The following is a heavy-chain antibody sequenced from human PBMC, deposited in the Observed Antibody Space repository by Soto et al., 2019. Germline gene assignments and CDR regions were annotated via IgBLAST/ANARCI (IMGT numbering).Heavy chain of an antibody. J-gene: IGHJ4*02. Sequence: TFNTYYLHWVRQAPGQALEWMGVIHPSGGGTTYAQKFLGRVTVTRDTSTSTVFMELSSLRSDDTAVYYCARGGHIAVVTASFDYWGQGTLVTFSS. CDR2: IHPSGGGT. D-gene: IGHD2-21*02. CDR3: ARGGHIAVVTASFDY. V-gene: IGHV1-46*02. CDR1: TFNTYY.